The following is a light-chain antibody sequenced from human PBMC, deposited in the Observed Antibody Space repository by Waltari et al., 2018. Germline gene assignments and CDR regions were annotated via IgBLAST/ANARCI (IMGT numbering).Light chain of an antibody. CDR1: HDVSKR. V-gene: IGKV1-33*01. CDR3: QQYESLIA. CDR2: DVS. Sequence: EIQWTRPQPSLPAPMGAGFTITCRPSHDVSKRLNWYQQKLGEAPKLLIYDVSHLERGVPSRFRGRGSGTDFTLTISSLEPEDVATYYCQQYESLIAFGQGTRL. J-gene: IGKJ5*01.